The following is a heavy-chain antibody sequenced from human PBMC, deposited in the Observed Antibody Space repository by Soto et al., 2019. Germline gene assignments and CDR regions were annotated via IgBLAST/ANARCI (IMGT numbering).Heavy chain of an antibody. V-gene: IGHV4-30-4*01. CDR1: GGSISSGDYY. CDR3: ARTNYDYVWGSYRFDY. J-gene: IGHJ4*02. D-gene: IGHD3-16*02. CDR2: ISYSGNT. Sequence: QVQLQESGPGLVRPSQTLSLTCTVSGGSISSGDYYWSWIRQPPGKGLEWIGYISYSGNTYYNPSLKSRLTISSDASKNQFSLKLTSVTAADTAVYYCARTNYDYVWGSYRFDYWGQGTLVTVSS.